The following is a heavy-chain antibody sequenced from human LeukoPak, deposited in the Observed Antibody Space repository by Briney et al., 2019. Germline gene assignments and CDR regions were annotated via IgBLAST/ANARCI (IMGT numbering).Heavy chain of an antibody. V-gene: IGHV5-51*01. CDR2: IYPGDSDT. J-gene: IGHJ5*02. CDR1: GYRFTSYW. Sequence: GESLKISCKGAGYRFTSYWIGWVRQMPGKGPGWMGIIYPGDSDTRYSPSFEGQVTISADKSISTAFLRWTSLKASDTAMYYCARVIGTSWGKSGFDPWGQGTLVTVSS. D-gene: IGHD6-13*01. CDR3: ARVIGTSWGKSGFDP.